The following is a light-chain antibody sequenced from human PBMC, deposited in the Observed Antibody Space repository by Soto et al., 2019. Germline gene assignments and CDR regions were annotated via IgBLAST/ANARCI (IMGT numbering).Light chain of an antibody. CDR3: NSYRTVSTYG. CDR2: DVG. CDR1: SSDIGGYNF. Sequence: QSALTQPASVSGSPGQSITIACTGTSSDIGGYNFVSWYQQHPGKAPKLLIYDVGNRPSGVSNRFSGSKSGNTASLTISGRQAEDEAHYYCNSYRTVSTYGFGTGTKLTV. J-gene: IGLJ1*01. V-gene: IGLV2-14*01.